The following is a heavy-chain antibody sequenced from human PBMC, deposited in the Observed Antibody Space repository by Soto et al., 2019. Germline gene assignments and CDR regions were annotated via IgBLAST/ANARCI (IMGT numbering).Heavy chain of an antibody. CDR1: GYTFTSYY. CDR2: INPSGGST. Sequence: GASVKVSCKASGYTFTSYYMHWVRQAPGQGLEWMGIINPSGGSTSYAQKFQGRVTMTRDTSTSTVYMELSSLRSEDTAVYYCARDGDDITMVRGVTEYYYGMDVWGQGTTVTVSS. D-gene: IGHD3-10*01. V-gene: IGHV1-46*01. CDR3: ARDGDDITMVRGVTEYYYGMDV. J-gene: IGHJ6*02.